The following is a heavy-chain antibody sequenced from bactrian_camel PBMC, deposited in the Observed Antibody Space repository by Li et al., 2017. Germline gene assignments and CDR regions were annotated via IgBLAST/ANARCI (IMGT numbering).Heavy chain of an antibody. CDR1: QYIDRPTC. Sequence: HVQLVESGGGSVQPGGSLRLSCRHSQYIDRPTCMAWFRQAPGTEREGVASIAQDGRATYADSLEGRFTISKDNAKNTLDLQMNSLKPEDTAMYYCAAANRRLLASRLSKYAYNYWGQGTQVTVS. V-gene: IGHV3S53*01. J-gene: IGHJ4*01. CDR2: IAQDGRA. D-gene: IGHD6*01. CDR3: AAANRRLLASRLSKYAYNY.